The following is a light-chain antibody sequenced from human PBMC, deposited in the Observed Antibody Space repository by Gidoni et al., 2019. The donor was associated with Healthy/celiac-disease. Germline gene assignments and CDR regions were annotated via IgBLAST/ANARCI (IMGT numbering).Light chain of an antibody. V-gene: IGKV3-11*01. CDR2: DAS. J-gene: IGKJ5*01. CDR3: QQRSNWPPEIT. CDR1: QSVSSY. Sequence: IVLTQSPATLSLSPGERATLSCRASQSVSSYLAWYQQKPGQAPRLLIYDASNRATGSPARFSGSGSGTDFTLTISSLEPEDVAVYYCQQRSNWPPEITFGQGTRLEIK.